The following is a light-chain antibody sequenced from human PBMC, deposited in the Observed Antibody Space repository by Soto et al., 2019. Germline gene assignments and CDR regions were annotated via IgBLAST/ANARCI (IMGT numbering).Light chain of an antibody. Sequence: EIVMTQSPAPLSVSPGERATLSCRASQSFSSNLAWYQQKHGQTPKLLIYVASTRATGIPARFSGSGSGTEFTLTISSLQSEDFAVYYCQQYNVWPLNFGGGTKVAF. CDR3: QQYNVWPLN. V-gene: IGKV3-15*01. CDR2: VAS. CDR1: QSFSSN. J-gene: IGKJ4*01.